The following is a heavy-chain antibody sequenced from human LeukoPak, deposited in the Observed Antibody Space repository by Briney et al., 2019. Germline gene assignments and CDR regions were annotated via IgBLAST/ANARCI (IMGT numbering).Heavy chain of an antibody. J-gene: IGHJ6*03. CDR2: IYHSGST. CDR1: GYSISSGYY. Sequence: SETLSLTCTVSGYSISSGYYWGWIRQPPGEGLEWIGRIYHSGSTYYNPSLKSRVTISVDTSKNQFSLKLSSVTAADTAVYYCARLPDYYYYMDVWGKGTTVTVSS. V-gene: IGHV4-38-2*02. CDR3: ARLPDYYYYMDV.